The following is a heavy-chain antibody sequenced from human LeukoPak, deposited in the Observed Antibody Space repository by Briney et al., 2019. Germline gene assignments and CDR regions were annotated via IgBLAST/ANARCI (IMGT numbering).Heavy chain of an antibody. Sequence: MASQTLSLTCTVSGGSISSGDYYWSWIRQPPGKGLEWIGYIYYSGSTYYNPSLKSRVTISVDTSKNQFSLKLSSVTAADTAVYYCARLNRFIAAAWRANAFDIWGQGTMVTVSS. D-gene: IGHD6-13*01. V-gene: IGHV4-30-4*01. J-gene: IGHJ3*02. CDR3: ARLNRFIAAAWRANAFDI. CDR2: IYYSGST. CDR1: GGSISSGDYY.